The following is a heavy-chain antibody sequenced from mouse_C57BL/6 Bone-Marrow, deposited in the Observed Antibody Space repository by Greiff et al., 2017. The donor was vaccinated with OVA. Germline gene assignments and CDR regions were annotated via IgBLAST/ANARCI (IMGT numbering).Heavy chain of an antibody. D-gene: IGHD1-1*01. J-gene: IGHJ2*01. CDR3: ARRRNYYGSSSYYFDY. Sequence: EVKLMESGGGLVKPGGSLKLSCAASGFTFSDYGMHWVRQAPEKGLEWVAYISSGSSTIYYADTVKGRFTISRDNAKNTLFLQMTSLRSEDTAMYYCARRRNYYGSSSYYFDYWGQGTTLTVSS. V-gene: IGHV5-17*01. CDR2: ISSGSSTI. CDR1: GFTFSDYG.